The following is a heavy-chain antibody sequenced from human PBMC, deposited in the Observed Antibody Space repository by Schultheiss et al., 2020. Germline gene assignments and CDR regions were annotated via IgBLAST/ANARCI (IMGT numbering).Heavy chain of an antibody. CDR2: IYYSGST. CDR3: ARGEVEMATINGPYYYYGMDV. D-gene: IGHD5-24*01. V-gene: IGHV4-30-4*02. J-gene: IGHJ6*02. Sequence: SETLSLTCTVSGYSISSGDYYWSWIRQPPGKGLEWIGYIYYSGSTYYNPSLKSRVTISVDTSKNQFSLKLSSVTAADTAVYYCARGEVEMATINGPYYYYGMDVWGQGTTVTVSS. CDR1: GYSISSGDYY.